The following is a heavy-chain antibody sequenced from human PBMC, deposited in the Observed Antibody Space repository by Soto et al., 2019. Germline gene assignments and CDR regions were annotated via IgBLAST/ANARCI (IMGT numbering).Heavy chain of an antibody. CDR1: GGTFSSYA. D-gene: IGHD1-26*01. CDR3: ARDLSVGATTYYYYYGMDV. Sequence: QVQLVQSGAEVKKPGSSVKVSCKASGGTFSSYAISWVRQAPGQGLEWMGGIIPIFGTANYAQKFQGRVTITADESTSIDYMELSSLRSEDTAVYYCARDLSVGATTYYYYYGMDVWGQGTTVTVSS. J-gene: IGHJ6*02. CDR2: IIPIFGTA. V-gene: IGHV1-69*01.